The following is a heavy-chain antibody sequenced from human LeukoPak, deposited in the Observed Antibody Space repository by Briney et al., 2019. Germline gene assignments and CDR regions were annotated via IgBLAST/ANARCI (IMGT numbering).Heavy chain of an antibody. D-gene: IGHD3-22*01. CDR3: TRRDYDDSSGYYDY. Sequence: PGGSLSLSCAASGFTFSGSAMHWVRQASGKGLEGVGRIRSKANSYATAYAASVKGSFTISRDNSKNTAYLQMNSLKTEDTAVYYCTRRDYDDSSGYYDYWGQGTLVTVSS. CDR2: IRSKANSYAT. V-gene: IGHV3-73*01. J-gene: IGHJ4*02. CDR1: GFTFSGSA.